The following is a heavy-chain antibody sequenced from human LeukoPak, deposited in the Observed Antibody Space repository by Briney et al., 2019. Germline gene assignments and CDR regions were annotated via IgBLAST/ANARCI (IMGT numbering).Heavy chain of an antibody. V-gene: IGHV1-69*04. CDR3: ARDLSGYSYGYVRYFDL. CDR2: IIPILGIA. Sequence: SVKVSCKASGGTFSSYAISWVRRAPGQGLEWMGRIIPILGIANYAQKFQGRVTITADKSTSTAYMELSSLRSEDTAVYYCARDLSGYSYGYVRYFDLWGRGTLVTVSS. CDR1: GGTFSSYA. J-gene: IGHJ2*01. D-gene: IGHD5-18*01.